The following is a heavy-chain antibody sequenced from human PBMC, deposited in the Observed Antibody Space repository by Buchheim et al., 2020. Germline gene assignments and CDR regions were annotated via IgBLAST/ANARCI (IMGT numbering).Heavy chain of an antibody. J-gene: IGHJ4*02. CDR2: IYYSWST. CDR1: GGSISSSSYY. V-gene: IGHV4-39*01. Sequence: QLQLQESGPGLVKPSETLSLTCTVSGGSISSSSYYWGWIRQPPGKGLEWIGSIYYSWSTYYNPSLKSRVTISVDTSKNQFSLKLSSVTAADTAVYYCARQSHALVRRPHFDYWGQGTL. CDR3: ARQSHALVRRPHFDY. D-gene: IGHD1-26*01.